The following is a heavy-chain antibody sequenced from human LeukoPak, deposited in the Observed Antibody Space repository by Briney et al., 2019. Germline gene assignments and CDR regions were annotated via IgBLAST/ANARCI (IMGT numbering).Heavy chain of an antibody. J-gene: IGHJ4*02. Sequence: PGGSLRLSCAASGFTFSSYWMHWVRQAPGKGLEWVSSISSSGDYIYYADSVKGRFTTSRDNAKNSLNLQMNSLRVEDTAVYYCARDPGYCISTSCYADRFDYWGQGILVTVSS. D-gene: IGHD2-2*01. CDR1: GFTFSSYW. CDR3: ARDPGYCISTSCYADRFDY. CDR2: ISSSGDYI. V-gene: IGHV3-21*01.